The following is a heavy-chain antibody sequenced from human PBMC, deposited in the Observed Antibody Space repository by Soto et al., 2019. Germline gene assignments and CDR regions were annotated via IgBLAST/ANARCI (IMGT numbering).Heavy chain of an antibody. V-gene: IGHV3-53*01. D-gene: IGHD3-22*01. J-gene: IGHJ6*02. CDR2: FYTDSSR. CDR3: TREDYYGSKMHGMDV. Sequence: EVQLVESGGGLIQPGGSLRLSCAASGFSVSSNYMSWVRQAPGKGLEWVSVFYTDSSRYYADSVKGRCTMSRDTSKNTLNLQMNSLRAEDTAVYYCTREDYYGSKMHGMDVWGQGTTVTVSS. CDR1: GFSVSSNY.